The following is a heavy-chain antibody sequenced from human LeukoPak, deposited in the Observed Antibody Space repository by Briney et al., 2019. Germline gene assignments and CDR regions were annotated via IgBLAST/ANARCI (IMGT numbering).Heavy chain of an antibody. CDR3: ARPLGYFFDY. J-gene: IGHJ4*02. V-gene: IGHV4-34*01. Sequence: SETLSLTCAVYGGSFSGYYWSWIRQPPGKGLEWIGEINHSGSTNYNPSLKSRVTISVDTSKNQFSLKLSSVTAADTAVYYCARPLGYFFDYWGQGTLVTVSS. CDR2: INHSGST. D-gene: IGHD2-15*01. CDR1: GGSFSGYY.